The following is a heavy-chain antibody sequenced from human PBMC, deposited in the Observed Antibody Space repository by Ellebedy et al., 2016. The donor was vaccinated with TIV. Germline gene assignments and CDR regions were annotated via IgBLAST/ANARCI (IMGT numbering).Heavy chain of an antibody. CDR3: ARRLAGFDY. CDR1: GFTFSNYG. V-gene: IGHV3-33*01. J-gene: IGHJ4*02. D-gene: IGHD6-19*01. Sequence: GESLKISCTAPGFTFSNYGMHWVRQAPGKGLEWVAVIWYDGSNKYYADSVKGRFTISRDNSKNTLYLQMNSLRAEDTAVFYCARRLAGFDYWGQGTLVTVSS. CDR2: IWYDGSNK.